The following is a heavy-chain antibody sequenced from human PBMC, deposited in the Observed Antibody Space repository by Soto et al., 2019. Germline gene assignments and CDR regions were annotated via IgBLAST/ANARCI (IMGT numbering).Heavy chain of an antibody. CDR1: GFTFISYA. J-gene: IGHJ4*02. V-gene: IGHV3-23*01. Sequence: GGSLRLSCAASGFTFISYAMSWVRQAPGKGLEWVSAISGSGGSTYYADSVKGRFTISRDNSKNTLYLQMNSLRAEDTAVYYCAKGAPVLRFLEWANDYWGQGTLVTVSS. D-gene: IGHD3-3*01. CDR3: AKGAPVLRFLEWANDY. CDR2: ISGSGGST.